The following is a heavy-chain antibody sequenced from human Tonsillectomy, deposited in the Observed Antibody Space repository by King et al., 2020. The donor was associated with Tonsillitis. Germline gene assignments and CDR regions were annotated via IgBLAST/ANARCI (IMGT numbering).Heavy chain of an antibody. Sequence: QLVQSGAEVKKPGSSVKVSCKASGGTFSNYAISWVRQAPGQGLEWMGGIIPLFGTTKYAQKFQGRVTITADEFTSTVYMELSSLRSEDTAVYYCARDNSGYWGQGTLVTVSS. CDR2: IIPLFGTT. V-gene: IGHV1-69*01. CDR3: ARDNSGY. CDR1: GGTFSNYA. D-gene: IGHD3-10*01. J-gene: IGHJ4*02.